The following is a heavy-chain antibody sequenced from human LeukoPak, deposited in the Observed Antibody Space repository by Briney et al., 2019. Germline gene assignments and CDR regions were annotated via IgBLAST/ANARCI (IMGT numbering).Heavy chain of an antibody. CDR1: GYSFTSHW. CDR3: ARLGFYDILTEYGMDI. Sequence: GESLKISCKGSGYSFTSHWIGWVRQMPGKGLEWMGIIYPGDSDTRYSPSFQGQVTISADKSISTAYLQWSSLKASDTAMYYCARLGFYDILTEYGMDIWGQGTTVTASS. CDR2: IYPGDSDT. V-gene: IGHV5-51*01. J-gene: IGHJ6*02. D-gene: IGHD3-9*01.